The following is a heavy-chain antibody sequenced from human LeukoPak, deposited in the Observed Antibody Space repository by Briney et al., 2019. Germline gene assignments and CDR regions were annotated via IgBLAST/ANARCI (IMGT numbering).Heavy chain of an antibody. Sequence: ASVKVSCKASGYTFTSYGISWVRQAPGQGLEWMGWISAYNGNTNYAQKLQGRVTMTTDTSTSTAYMELRSLRSDDTAVYYCARAVMSSGGVLLWFGELLYPDYWGQGTLVTVSS. CDR1: GYTFTSYG. CDR2: ISAYNGNT. J-gene: IGHJ4*02. CDR3: ARAVMSSGGVLLWFGELLYPDY. V-gene: IGHV1-18*01. D-gene: IGHD3-10*01.